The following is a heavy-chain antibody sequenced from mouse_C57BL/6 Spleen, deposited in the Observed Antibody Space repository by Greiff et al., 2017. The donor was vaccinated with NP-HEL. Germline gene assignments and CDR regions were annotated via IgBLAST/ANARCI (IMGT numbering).Heavy chain of an antibody. CDR3: ARGGRNFYSFAY. Sequence: QVQLKQSGPELVKPGASVKISCKASGYSFTSYYIHWVKQRPGQGLEWIGWIYPGSGNTKYNEKFKGKATLTADTSSSTAYMQLSSLTSEDSAVYYCARGGRNFYSFAYWGQGTLVTVSA. CDR1: GYSFTSYY. CDR2: IYPGSGNT. D-gene: IGHD2-1*01. J-gene: IGHJ3*01. V-gene: IGHV1-66*01.